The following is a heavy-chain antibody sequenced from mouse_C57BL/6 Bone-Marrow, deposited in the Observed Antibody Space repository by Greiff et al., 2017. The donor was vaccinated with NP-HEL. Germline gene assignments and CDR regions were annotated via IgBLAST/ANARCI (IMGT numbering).Heavy chain of an antibody. CDR3: APYDYDVKFAY. CDR2: IYPRSGNT. Sequence: QVQLKQSGAELARPGASVKLSCKASGYTFTSYGISWVKQRTGQGLEWIGEIYPRSGNTYYNEKFKGKATLTADKSSSTAYMELRSLTSEDSAVYFCAPYDYDVKFAYWGQGTLVTVSA. J-gene: IGHJ3*01. D-gene: IGHD2-4*01. CDR1: GYTFTSYG. V-gene: IGHV1-81*01.